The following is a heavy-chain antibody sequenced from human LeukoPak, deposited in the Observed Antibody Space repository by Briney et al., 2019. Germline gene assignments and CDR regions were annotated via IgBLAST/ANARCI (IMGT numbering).Heavy chain of an antibody. CDR1: SGSLIGYY. CDR3: ARDRAAGTLDF. V-gene: IGHV4-59*01. CDR2: IQYSGTT. Sequence: PSETLSLTCTVSSGSLIGYYWAWIRQPPGKGLEWIGYIQYSGTTEYNPSLASRATISVDPAKDQFSLNLRSVNAADTAVYYCARDRAAGTLDFWGQGTLVTVSS. J-gene: IGHJ4*02. D-gene: IGHD6-13*01.